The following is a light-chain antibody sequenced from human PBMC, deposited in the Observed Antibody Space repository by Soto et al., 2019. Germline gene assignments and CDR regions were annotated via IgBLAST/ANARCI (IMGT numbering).Light chain of an antibody. CDR2: DVT. J-gene: IGLJ1*01. Sequence: QSALTQPRSVSGSPGQSVTVSCTGTSSDVGGYDFVSWYQQHPGKAPKLMIYDVTKRPSGVPDRFSGSKSGNTASLTISGLQAEDEAVYLCCSYAATYVYVFGTGTKVTVL. CDR3: CSYAATYVYV. CDR1: SSDVGGYDF. V-gene: IGLV2-11*01.